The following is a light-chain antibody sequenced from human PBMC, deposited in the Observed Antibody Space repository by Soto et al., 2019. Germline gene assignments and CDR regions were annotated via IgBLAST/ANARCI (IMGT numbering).Light chain of an antibody. CDR2: GAS. Sequence: EIVLTQSPGTLSLSPGERATLSCRASQSVSSSYLAWYQQKPGQAPRLLIHGASSSATGIPDRFSDSGSGTDYTLTISKLEPEDFAVYYCQQYGSSPMFTFGQGTKLEIK. J-gene: IGKJ2*01. V-gene: IGKV3-20*01. CDR1: QSVSSSY. CDR3: QQYGSSPMFT.